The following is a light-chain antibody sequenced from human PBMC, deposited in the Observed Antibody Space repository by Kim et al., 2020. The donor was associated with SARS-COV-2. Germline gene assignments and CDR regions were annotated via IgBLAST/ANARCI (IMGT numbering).Light chain of an antibody. CDR2: AVT. CDR1: SSDVGGYNY. J-gene: IGLJ3*02. Sequence: GQSVTLSCTGTSSDVGGYNYVSWYQHHPGKAPKLMIYAVTKRPSGVPDRFSGSKSGNTASLTVSGLQAEDEADYYCSSYAGSNVWVFGGGTQLTVL. V-gene: IGLV2-8*01. CDR3: SSYAGSNVWV.